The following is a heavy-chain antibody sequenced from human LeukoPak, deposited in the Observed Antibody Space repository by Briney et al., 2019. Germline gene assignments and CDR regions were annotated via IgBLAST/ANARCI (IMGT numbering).Heavy chain of an antibody. J-gene: IGHJ4*02. CDR3: VKPRHYDSSGFDY. V-gene: IGHV3-30*18. D-gene: IGHD3-22*01. Sequence: GGSLRLSCTASGFSFSTYVMHWVRQAPGKGLEWVADILYDGSNKYYADSVKGRFTISRDNSRNTLYLQMNSLKAEDTAVYYCVKPRHYDSSGFDYWGQGTPVTVSS. CDR1: GFSFSTYV. CDR2: ILYDGSNK.